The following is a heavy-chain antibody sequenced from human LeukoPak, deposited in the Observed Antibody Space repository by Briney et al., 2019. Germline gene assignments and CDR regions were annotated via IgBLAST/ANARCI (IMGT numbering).Heavy chain of an antibody. CDR3: TRGITGHYRSLGGFAFDI. J-gene: IGHJ3*02. V-gene: IGHV4-59*11. CDR2: FYYDGST. D-gene: IGHD3-16*01. Sequence: PSETLSLTCTVSGASITQHYWSWIRQPPGKGLEYIGYFYYDGSTNYTSSVRSRVTILVDTSKNQFTLNLRSVSAADTAKYYCTRGITGHYRSLGGFAFDIWGQATMVAVSS. CDR1: GASITQHY.